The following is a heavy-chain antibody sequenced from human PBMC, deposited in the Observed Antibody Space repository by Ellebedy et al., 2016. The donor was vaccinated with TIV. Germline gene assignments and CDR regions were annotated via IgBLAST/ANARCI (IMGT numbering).Heavy chain of an antibody. J-gene: IGHJ4*02. D-gene: IGHD6-13*01. V-gene: IGHV3-13*01. CDR3: ARASAGLDY. Sequence: PRGSLRLSCAASGFTFSSHDMHWVRQGTGKGLEWVSAIGSAGDTSYSGSVKGRFTISRENGKNSVYLQMNSLRAEDTAVYYCARASAGLDYWGQGTLVTVSS. CDR1: GFTFSSHD. CDR2: IGSAGDT.